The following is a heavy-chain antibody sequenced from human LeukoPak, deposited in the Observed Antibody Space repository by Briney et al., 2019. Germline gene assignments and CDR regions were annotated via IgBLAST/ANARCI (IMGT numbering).Heavy chain of an antibody. V-gene: IGHV3-49*03. Sequence: GGSLRLSCTASGFTFGDYAMSWFRQAPGKGLEWVGFFRSKAYGGTTGYAASVKGRFTISRDDSKSIAYLQMNSLKTEDTAVYYCTRVLLWFGEFYGMDVWGQGTTVTVSS. J-gene: IGHJ6*02. CDR3: TRVLLWFGEFYGMDV. CDR2: FRSKAYGGTT. D-gene: IGHD3-10*01. CDR1: GFTFGDYA.